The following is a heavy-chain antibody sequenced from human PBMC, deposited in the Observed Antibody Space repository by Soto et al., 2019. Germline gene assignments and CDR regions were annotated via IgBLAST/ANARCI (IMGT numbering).Heavy chain of an antibody. Sequence: QVPVVESGGGVVQPGRSLRLSCAASGFTFSSHGMHWVRQAPGKGLEWVAVIWYDGRKKYYADSVKGRFTISIDKSKNTLYVPMDGLRAEDTAVYYWARFTAYSSGEGLDYWGQGTLVTVSS. D-gene: IGHD2-15*01. J-gene: IGHJ4*02. CDR2: IWYDGRKK. V-gene: IGHV3-33*01. CDR1: GFTFSSHG. CDR3: ARFTAYSSGEGLDY.